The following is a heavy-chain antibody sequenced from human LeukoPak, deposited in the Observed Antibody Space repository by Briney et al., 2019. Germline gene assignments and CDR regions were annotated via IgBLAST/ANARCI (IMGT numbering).Heavy chain of an antibody. CDR2: ISGSGGST. D-gene: IGHD3/OR15-3a*01. J-gene: IGHJ4*02. Sequence: GGSLRLSCAASGFTFSSCAMSWVRQAPGKGLEWVSAISGSGGSTYYADSVKGRFTISRDNSKNTLYLQMNSLRAEDTAVYYCAKDPGLDDDPFFDYWGQGTLVTVSS. CDR1: GFTFSSCA. CDR3: AKDPGLDDDPFFDY. V-gene: IGHV3-23*01.